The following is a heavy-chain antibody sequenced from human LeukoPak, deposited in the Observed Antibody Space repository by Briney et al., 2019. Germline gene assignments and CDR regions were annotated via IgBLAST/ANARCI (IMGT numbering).Heavy chain of an antibody. J-gene: IGHJ3*02. CDR3: AKEIDTLGTNAFDI. CDR2: INEDGGKT. V-gene: IGHV3-43*02. D-gene: IGHD2-15*01. Sequence: GVSLRLSCAASGFSFDDYPMHWVRQAPGKGLEWVSLINEDGGKTFYADSVRGRFTISRDNSKNSLYLQMNSLRAEDTALYYCAKEIDTLGTNAFDIWGQGTIVTVSS. CDR1: GFSFDDYP.